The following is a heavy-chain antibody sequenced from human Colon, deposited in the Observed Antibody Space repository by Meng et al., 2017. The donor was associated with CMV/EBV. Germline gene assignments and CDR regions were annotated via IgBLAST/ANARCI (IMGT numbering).Heavy chain of an antibody. J-gene: IGHJ6*02. D-gene: IGHD6-13*01. V-gene: IGHV1-8*02. CDR3: ARVRLAAAGSEPFSI. CDR2: MNPATGNT. Sequence: GGSLRLSCAASGFTVSSSYMTWVRQAPGKGLEWMGWMNPATGNTGYAETLQGRVTMTRDSSIGTAYMELSSLRFEDTAVYYCARVRLAAAGSEPFSIWGQGTTVTVSS. CDR1: GFTVSSSY.